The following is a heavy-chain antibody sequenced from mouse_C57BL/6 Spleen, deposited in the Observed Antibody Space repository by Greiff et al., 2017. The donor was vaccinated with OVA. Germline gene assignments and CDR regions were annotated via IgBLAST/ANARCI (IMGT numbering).Heavy chain of an antibody. Sequence: EVQVVESGGGLVKPGGSLKLSCAASGFTFSSYAMSWVRQTPEKRLEWVATISDGGSYTYYPDNVKGRFTISRDNAKNNLYLQMSHLKSEDTAMYYCARDRELGVFDYWGQGTTLTVSS. J-gene: IGHJ2*01. V-gene: IGHV5-4*01. CDR3: ARDRELGVFDY. D-gene: IGHD4-1*01. CDR1: GFTFSSYA. CDR2: ISDGGSYT.